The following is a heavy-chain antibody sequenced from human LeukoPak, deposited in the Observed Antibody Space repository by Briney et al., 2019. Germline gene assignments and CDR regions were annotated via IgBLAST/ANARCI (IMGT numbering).Heavy chain of an antibody. CDR1: GSTFSTYA. J-gene: IGHJ6*02. CDR3: AKYVSAKGPPYALDV. CDR2: ISASGGST. D-gene: IGHD2/OR15-2a*01. V-gene: IGHV3-23*01. Sequence: GGSLRLSCAASGSTFSTYAMSWVRQAPGKGLEWVSGISASGGSTWYADSVKGRFTISRDNSKNTLYLQMNSLRDEDTAVYYCAKYVSAKGPPYALDVWGQGTTVTVSS.